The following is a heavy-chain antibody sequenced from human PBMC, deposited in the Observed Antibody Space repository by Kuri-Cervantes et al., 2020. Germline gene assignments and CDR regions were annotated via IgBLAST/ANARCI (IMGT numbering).Heavy chain of an antibody. CDR1: GYSFTSYG. CDR3: ARDRTFGVVITDY. D-gene: IGHD3-3*01. J-gene: IGHJ4*02. CDR2: ISVYTGYT. Sequence: ASVKVSCKASGYSFTSYGISWVRQAPGQGLEWMGWISVYTGYTNYAQKFQGRVTMTTDTSTSTAYMELRSLRSDDTAVYYCARDRTFGVVITDYWGQGILVTVSS. V-gene: IGHV1-18*01.